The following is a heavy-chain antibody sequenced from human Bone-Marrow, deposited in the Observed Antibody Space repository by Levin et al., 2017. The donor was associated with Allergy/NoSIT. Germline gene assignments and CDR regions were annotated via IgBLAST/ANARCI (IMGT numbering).Heavy chain of an antibody. D-gene: IGHD3-22*01. CDR3: TTDQTGTYYYDSSGHFDY. CDR2: IKSKTDGGTT. Sequence: PGGSLRLSCAASGFTFSNAWMNWVRQAPGKGLEWVGRIKSKTDGGTTDYAAPVKGRFTISRDDSKNTLYLQMNSLKTEDTAVYYCTTDQTGTYYYDSSGHFDYWGQGTLVTVSS. CDR1: GFTFSNAW. V-gene: IGHV3-15*07. J-gene: IGHJ4*02.